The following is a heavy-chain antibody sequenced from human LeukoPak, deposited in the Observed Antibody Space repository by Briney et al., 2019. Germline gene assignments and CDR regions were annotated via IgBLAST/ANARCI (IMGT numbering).Heavy chain of an antibody. D-gene: IGHD3-10*01. V-gene: IGHV5-51*01. Sequence: PGGALQISFQGSGCGFTSYWIGWGRPMPGKGREWKGIIYPGDSDTGYSPSFQGQVTISADKSITTAYLQWSSLKASDTAMYYCARAVGDSLNYFDYWGQGTLVTVSS. CDR3: ARAVGDSLNYFDY. CDR2: IYPGDSDT. J-gene: IGHJ4*02. CDR1: GCGFTSYW.